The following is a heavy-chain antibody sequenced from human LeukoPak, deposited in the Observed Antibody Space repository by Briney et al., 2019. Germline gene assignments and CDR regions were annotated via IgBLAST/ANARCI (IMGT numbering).Heavy chain of an antibody. CDR2: INPSGTST. V-gene: IGHV1-46*01. CDR1: GYTLTHYY. J-gene: IGHJ4*02. Sequence: ASVKVSCKTSGYTLTHYYMHWVRQAPGQGLEWMGIINPSGTSTTYAQKFQGRVTMTRDTSTSTDFMELSSLRPEDTAVYFCARHDLGGTSPFDYWGQGTLVTVSS. D-gene: IGHD4-23*01. CDR3: ARHDLGGTSPFDY.